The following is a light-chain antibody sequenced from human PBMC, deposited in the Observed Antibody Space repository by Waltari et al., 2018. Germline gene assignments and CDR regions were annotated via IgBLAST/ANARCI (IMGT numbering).Light chain of an antibody. J-gene: IGLJ1*01. CDR3: CSYAGRGTYV. Sequence: QSALTQPASVSGTPGQSITISCSGTTSDVGSYDLVSWYQQHPGEAPKLLMCEVFKRPPDTASRFSGAKSGSTASLTISGLRPEDEADYYCCSYAGRGTYVFGSGTKVTVL. CDR2: EVF. CDR1: TSDVGSYDL. V-gene: IGLV2-23*02.